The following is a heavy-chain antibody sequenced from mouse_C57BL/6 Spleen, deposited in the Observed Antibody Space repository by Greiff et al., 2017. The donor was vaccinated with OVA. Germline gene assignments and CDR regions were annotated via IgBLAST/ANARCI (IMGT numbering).Heavy chain of an antibody. J-gene: IGHJ4*01. V-gene: IGHV1-82*01. D-gene: IGHD4-1*01. CDR2: IYPGDGDT. Sequence: QVQLKQSGPELVKPGASVKISCKASGYAFSSSWMNWVKQRPGKGLEWIGRIYPGDGDTNYNGKFKGKATLTAAKSSSTAYMQLSSLTSEDSAVYFCARKLIAPYAMDYWGQGTSVTVSS. CDR1: GYAFSSSW. CDR3: ARKLIAPYAMDY.